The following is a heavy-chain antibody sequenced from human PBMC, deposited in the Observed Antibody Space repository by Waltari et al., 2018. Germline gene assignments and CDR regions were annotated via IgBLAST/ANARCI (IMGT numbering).Heavy chain of an antibody. CDR1: GGSISSGGYY. D-gene: IGHD6-13*01. J-gene: IGHJ4*02. CDR3: ARIAADRTGFDY. CDR2: SYYSGST. V-gene: IGHV4-31*03. Sequence: QVQLQESGPGRVKPSQTLSLTCTFSGGSISSGGYYWSWIRQHPGKGREWIGYSYYSGSTYDNPSLKSRVTISVDTSKNQFSLKLSSVTAADTAVYYCARIAADRTGFDYWGQGTLVTVSS.